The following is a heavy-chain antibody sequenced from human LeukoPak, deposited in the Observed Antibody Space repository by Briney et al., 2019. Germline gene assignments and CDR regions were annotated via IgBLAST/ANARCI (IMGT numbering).Heavy chain of an antibody. D-gene: IGHD6-19*01. Sequence: SETLSRTCTVSGGSISSYYWSWIRQPAGKGQEWIGRIYTSGSTNYNPSLKSRVTMSVDTSKNQFSLKLSSVTAADTAVYYCARDVGPGTVVAGTWFDPWGQGTLVTVSS. J-gene: IGHJ5*02. CDR2: IYTSGST. CDR1: GGSISSYY. CDR3: ARDVGPGTVVAGTWFDP. V-gene: IGHV4-4*07.